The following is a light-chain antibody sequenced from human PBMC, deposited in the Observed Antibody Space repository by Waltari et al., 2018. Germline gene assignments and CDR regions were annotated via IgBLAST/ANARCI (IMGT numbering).Light chain of an antibody. CDR1: QSYRTY. CDR2: VAS. CDR3: QGRTHGLPKFT. V-gene: IGKV3D-11*02. J-gene: IGKJ3*01. Sequence: VLTQSPATLSVSPGERVTLSCRASQSYRTYVAWFTQKPGQPPRLRFYVASRRATGTPARFSASGAGTDFTLTINNLEPEDFAVYYCQGRTHGLPKFTFGPGTRVDIK.